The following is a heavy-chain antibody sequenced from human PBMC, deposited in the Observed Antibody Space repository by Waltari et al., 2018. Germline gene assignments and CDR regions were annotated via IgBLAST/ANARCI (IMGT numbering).Heavy chain of an antibody. CDR1: GSTFTSYA. CDR3: ARDGSYRYYFDY. D-gene: IGHD3-16*02. CDR2: INACNGNT. Sequence: QVQLVQSGAEVKKPGASVKVSCKASGSTFTSYAMHWVRQAPGQRLEWMGWINACNGNTKYSQKFQGRVTITSDTSASTAYMELSSLRSEDTAVYYCARDGSYRYYFDYWGQGTLVTVSS. V-gene: IGHV1-3*01. J-gene: IGHJ4*02.